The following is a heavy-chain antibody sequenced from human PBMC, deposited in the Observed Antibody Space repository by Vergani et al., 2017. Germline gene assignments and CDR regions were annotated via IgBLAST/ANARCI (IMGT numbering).Heavy chain of an antibody. Sequence: EVQLLESGGGLIQPGGSLRLSCAASGFTVSSNYMSWVRQAPGKGLEWVSVIYSGGSTYYADSVKGRFTISRDNSKNTLYLQMNSLRAEDTAVYYCARVDYDFWSGYYTNWYFDLWGRGTLVTVSS. CDR3: ARVDYDFWSGYYTNWYFDL. CDR2: IYSGGST. CDR1: GFTVSSNY. J-gene: IGHJ2*01. D-gene: IGHD3-3*01. V-gene: IGHV3-53*01.